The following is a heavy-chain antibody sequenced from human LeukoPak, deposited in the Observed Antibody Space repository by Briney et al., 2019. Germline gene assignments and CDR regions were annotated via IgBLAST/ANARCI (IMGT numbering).Heavy chain of an antibody. CDR2: VYPADSDT. CDR1: GYSFSSYW. Sequence: PGESLKISCKGSGYSFSSYWIAWVRQIPGQGLEWIGVVYPADSDTRYSRSFQGQVTMSVDKSIKTAYLQWNSLNASDNAMYYCARPAEPDLAGYILHWGQGTLVTVSS. V-gene: IGHV5-51*03. D-gene: IGHD1-14*01. J-gene: IGHJ1*01. CDR3: ARPAEPDLAGYILH.